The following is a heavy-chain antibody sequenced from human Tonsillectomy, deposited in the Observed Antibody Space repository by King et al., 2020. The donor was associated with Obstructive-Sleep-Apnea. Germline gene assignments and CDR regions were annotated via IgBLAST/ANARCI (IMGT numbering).Heavy chain of an antibody. D-gene: IGHD3-16*01. J-gene: IGHJ4*02. CDR2: ISYDGSNK. CDR3: ARERGKEGPLDY. V-gene: IGHV3-30*04. CDR1: GFTFSSYA. Sequence: QLVESGGGVVQPGRSLRLSCAASGFTFSSYAMHWVRQAPGKGLEWVAVISYDGSNKYYADSVKGRFTISRDNSKNTLYLQMNSLGAEDTAVYYCARERGKEGPLDYWGQGTLVTVSS.